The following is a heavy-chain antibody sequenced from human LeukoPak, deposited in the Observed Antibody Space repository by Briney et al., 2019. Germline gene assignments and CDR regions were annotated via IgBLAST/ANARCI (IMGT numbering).Heavy chain of an antibody. Sequence: SGTLSLTCAVSGGSIRSSNWWSWVRQPPGKGLEWIGEIYHSGGTTNYNPSLKSRVTISVDKSKNQFSLQLSSVTAADTALYYCARPTGRGGYPTDPFDIWGQGTMVTVSS. V-gene: IGHV4-4*02. D-gene: IGHD6-25*01. J-gene: IGHJ3*02. CDR1: GGSIRSSNW. CDR2: IYHSGGTT. CDR3: ARPTGRGGYPTDPFDI.